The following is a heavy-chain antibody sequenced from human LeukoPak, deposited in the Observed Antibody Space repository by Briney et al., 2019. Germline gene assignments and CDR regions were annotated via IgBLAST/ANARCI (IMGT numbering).Heavy chain of an antibody. CDR1: GFTFSKNA. CDR3: AKEGIGYCSSTSCYSDY. CDR2: ISGNGINT. J-gene: IGHJ4*02. D-gene: IGHD2-2*03. V-gene: IGHV3-23*01. Sequence: GGSLRLSCAASGFTFSKNAMSWVRQAPGKGLEWVSIISGNGINTYYADSVKGRFTISRDDSKNTLYLQMNSLRAEDTAVYYCAKEGIGYCSSTSCYSDYWGQGTLVTVSS.